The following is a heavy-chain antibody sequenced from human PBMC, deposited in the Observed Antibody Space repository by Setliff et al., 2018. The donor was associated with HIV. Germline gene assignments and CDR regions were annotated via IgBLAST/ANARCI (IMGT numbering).Heavy chain of an antibody. CDR2: IKQDGSEK. V-gene: IGHV3-7*01. J-gene: IGHJ4*02. CDR3: ARGVRDNSGWSSYYFDY. Sequence: GGSLRLSCAASGFTFSSYWMSWVRQAPGKGLEWVANIKQDGSEKYYVDSVKGRFTISRDNAKNSLYLQMNSLRAEDTAVYYCARGVRDNSGWSSYYFDYWGQGTLVTVSS. D-gene: IGHD6-19*01. CDR1: GFTFSSYW.